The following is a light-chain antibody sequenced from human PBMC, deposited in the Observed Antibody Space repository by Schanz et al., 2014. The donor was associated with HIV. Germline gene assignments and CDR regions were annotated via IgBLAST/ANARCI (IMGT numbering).Light chain of an antibody. Sequence: QSALTQPPSASGSPGQSVTISCTGTSSDVGGYNYVSWYQQHPGKAPKLMIYEVSKRPSGISNRFSGSKSGYTASLTISGLQADDEADYYCSSYTTSSTLVFGGGTKPTVL. CDR2: EVS. J-gene: IGLJ2*01. CDR1: SSDVGGYNY. V-gene: IGLV2-14*01. CDR3: SSYTTSSTLV.